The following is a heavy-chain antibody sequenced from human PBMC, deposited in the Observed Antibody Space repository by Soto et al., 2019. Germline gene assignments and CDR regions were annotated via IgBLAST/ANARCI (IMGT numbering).Heavy chain of an antibody. J-gene: IGHJ3*02. D-gene: IGHD3-16*01. CDR3: ARDLDTVMYYDYVWGSGHAFDI. CDR2: INPNSGGT. Sequence: GASVKVSCKASGYTFTGYYMHWVRQAPGQGLEWMGWINPNSGGTNYAQKFQGWVTMTRDTSISTAYMELSRLRSDDTAVYYCARDLDTVMYYDYVWGSGHAFDIWGQGTMVTVSS. CDR1: GYTFTGYY. V-gene: IGHV1-2*04.